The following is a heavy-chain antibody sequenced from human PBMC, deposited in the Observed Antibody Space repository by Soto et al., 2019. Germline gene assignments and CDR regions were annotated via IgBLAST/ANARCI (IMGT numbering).Heavy chain of an antibody. Sequence: PGGSLRLSCAASGFTVSISYMSWVRQVPGKGLDWVSIMYSGGETYYAASVKGRFTISRDNSKNTLYLQMSSLRVEDTAVYYCAKRKYCSSTTCFDAWGQGTLVTVSS. CDR2: MYSGGET. D-gene: IGHD2-2*01. J-gene: IGHJ5*02. CDR1: GFTVSISY. CDR3: AKRKYCSSTTCFDA. V-gene: IGHV3-66*01.